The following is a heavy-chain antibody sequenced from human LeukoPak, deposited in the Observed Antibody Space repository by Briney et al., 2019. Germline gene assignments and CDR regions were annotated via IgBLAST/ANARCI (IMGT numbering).Heavy chain of an antibody. V-gene: IGHV4-39*07. CDR3: ARTKDTAMFDY. D-gene: IGHD5-18*01. Sequence: PSETLSLTCTVSGGSISSSSYYWVWIRQPPGKGLEWSGSIYYSGSTYYNPSLESRVTISVDTYKTLFFLMLSLGTAEATAVYYCARTKDTAMFDYWGQGTLVTVS. CDR2: IYYSGST. CDR1: GGSISSSSYY. J-gene: IGHJ4*02.